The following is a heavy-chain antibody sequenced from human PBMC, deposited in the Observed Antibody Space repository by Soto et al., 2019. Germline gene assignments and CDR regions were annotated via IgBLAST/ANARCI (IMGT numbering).Heavy chain of an antibody. V-gene: IGHV4-34*01. CDR2: INHSGST. CDR1: GGSFSGYY. Sequence: SETLSLTCAVYGGSFSGYYWSWIRQPPGKGLEWIGEINHSGSTNYNPSLKSRVTISVDTAKNQFSLKLSSVTAADTAVYYCARPGFSCTNGVCQPARGWFDPWGQGTLVTVSS. J-gene: IGHJ5*02. CDR3: ARPGFSCTNGVCQPARGWFDP. D-gene: IGHD2-8*01.